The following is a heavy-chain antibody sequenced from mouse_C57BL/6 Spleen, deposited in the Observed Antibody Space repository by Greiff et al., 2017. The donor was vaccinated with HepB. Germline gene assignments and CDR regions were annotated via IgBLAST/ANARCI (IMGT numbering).Heavy chain of an antibody. CDR2: ISSGGSYT. CDR3: ARFGYYEDYAMDY. D-gene: IGHD2-3*01. V-gene: IGHV5-6*01. Sequence: EVKLVESGGDLVKPGGSLKLSCAASGFTFSSYGMSWVRQTPDKRLEWVATISSGGSYTYYPDSVKGRFTISRDNAKNTLYLQMSSLKSEDTAMYYCARFGYYEDYAMDYWGQGTSVTVSS. J-gene: IGHJ4*01. CDR1: GFTFSSYG.